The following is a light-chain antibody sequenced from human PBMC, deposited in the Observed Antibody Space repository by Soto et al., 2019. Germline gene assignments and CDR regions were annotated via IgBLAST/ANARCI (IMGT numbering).Light chain of an antibody. Sequence: DIVMTQSPDSLAVSLGERATINCKSSQSDLYSSNNKNYLAWYQQKPGQPPKLLIYWASTRESGVPDRFSGSASGTDFTLTISSLQAEDVAVYYCQQYYSTPLTFGGGTKVEIK. CDR1: QSDLYSSNNKNY. V-gene: IGKV4-1*01. CDR2: WAS. J-gene: IGKJ4*01. CDR3: QQYYSTPLT.